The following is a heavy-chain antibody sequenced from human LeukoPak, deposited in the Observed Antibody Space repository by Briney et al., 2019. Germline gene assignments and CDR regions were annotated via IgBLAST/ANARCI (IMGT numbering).Heavy chain of an antibody. CDR2: IYYSGST. V-gene: IGHV4-39*01. Sequence: SETLSLTCTVSGGSISSSSYYWGWIRQPPGKGLEWIGSIYYSGSTYYNPSLKSRVTISVDTSKNQFSLKLSSVTAADTAVYYCATLTGTTSLDHWGQGTLVTVSS. J-gene: IGHJ4*02. CDR1: GGSISSSSYY. D-gene: IGHD1-7*01. CDR3: ATLTGTTSLDH.